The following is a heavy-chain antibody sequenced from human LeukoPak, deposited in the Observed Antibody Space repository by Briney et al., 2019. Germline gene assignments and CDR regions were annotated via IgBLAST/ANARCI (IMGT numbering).Heavy chain of an antibody. V-gene: IGHV3-30*04. CDR2: ISFDGSNI. D-gene: IGHD6-19*01. CDR1: GFTFSSYA. Sequence: PGGSLRLSCAASGFTFSSYAMHWVRQAPGKGLEWVAVISFDGSNIYYADSVKGRFTISRDNSKNTLYLQMNSLRAEDTAVYYCATPEKQWHIFDYWGQGTLVTVSS. J-gene: IGHJ4*02. CDR3: ATPEKQWHIFDY.